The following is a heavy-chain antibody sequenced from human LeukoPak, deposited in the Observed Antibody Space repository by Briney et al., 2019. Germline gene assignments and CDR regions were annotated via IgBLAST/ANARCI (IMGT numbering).Heavy chain of an antibody. CDR1: GGTFSSYA. J-gene: IGHJ4*02. Sequence: ASVKVSCKASGGTFSSYAISWVRQAPGQGLEWMGWMNPNSGNTGYAQKFQGRVTITRNTSISTAYMELSSLRSEDTAVYYCARGGIVGATGDYWGQGTLVTVSS. D-gene: IGHD1-26*01. CDR3: ARGGIVGATGDY. V-gene: IGHV1-8*03. CDR2: MNPNSGNT.